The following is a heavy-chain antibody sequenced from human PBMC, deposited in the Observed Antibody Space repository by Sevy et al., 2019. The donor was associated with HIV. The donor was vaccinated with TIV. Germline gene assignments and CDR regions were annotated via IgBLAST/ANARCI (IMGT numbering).Heavy chain of an antibody. V-gene: IGHV3-15*07. Sequence: GGSLRLSCVASAFTFSNDWMTWVRQAPGKGLEWVGHIRSATDGGTTDYAAPVKGRFTISRHDSKNTVYLEMNSLKIEDTGPCFCATLSGNYWGDWLDPWGQGTLVTVSS. D-gene: IGHD5-12*01. CDR1: AFTFSNDW. CDR2: IRSATDGGTT. J-gene: IGHJ5*02. CDR3: ATLSGNYWGDWLDP.